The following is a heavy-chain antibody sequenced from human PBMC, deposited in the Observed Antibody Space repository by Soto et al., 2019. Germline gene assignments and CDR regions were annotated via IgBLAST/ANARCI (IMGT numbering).Heavy chain of an antibody. V-gene: IGHV3-30*18. CDR2: ISYDGSNK. CDR3: AKCGAAGTCYFDY. J-gene: IGHJ4*02. Sequence: GGSLRLSYAASGFTFSGYGMHWVRQAPGKGLEWVAVISYDGSNKYYADSVKGRFTISRDNSKNTLYLQMNSLRAEDTAVYYCAKCGAAGTCYFDYWGQGTLVTVSS. D-gene: IGHD6-13*01. CDR1: GFTFSGYG.